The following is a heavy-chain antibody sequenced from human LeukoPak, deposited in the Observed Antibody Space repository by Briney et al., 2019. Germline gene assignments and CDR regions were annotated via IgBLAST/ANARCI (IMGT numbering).Heavy chain of an antibody. CDR2: ISGSGGSS. CDR1: GFTFSSNA. CDR3: AKDRRGNAPRGAFDI. V-gene: IGHV3-23*01. D-gene: IGHD1-1*01. Sequence: GGSLRLSCAASGFTFSSNAMSWVRQAPGQGLEWVSSISGSGGSSYYADSVKGRFTISRDNSKNTLYLQMNGLRAEDTAVYYCAKDRRGNAPRGAFDIWGQGTMVTVSS. J-gene: IGHJ3*02.